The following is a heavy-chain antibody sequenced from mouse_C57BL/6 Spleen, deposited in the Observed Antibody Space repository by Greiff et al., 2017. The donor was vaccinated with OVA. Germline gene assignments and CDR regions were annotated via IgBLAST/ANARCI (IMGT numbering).Heavy chain of an antibody. CDR3: AREDYYGSYYFDY. J-gene: IGHJ2*01. D-gene: IGHD1-1*01. V-gene: IGHV1-80*01. Sequence: LVESGAELVKPGASVKISCKASGYAFSSYWMNWVKQRPGKGLEWIGQIYPGDGDTNYNGKFKGKATLTADKSSSTAYMQLSSLTSEDSAVYFCAREDYYGSYYFDYWGQGTTLTVSS. CDR2: IYPGDGDT. CDR1: GYAFSSYW.